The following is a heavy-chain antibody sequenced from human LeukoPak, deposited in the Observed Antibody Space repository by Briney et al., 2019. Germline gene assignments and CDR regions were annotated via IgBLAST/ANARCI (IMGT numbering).Heavy chain of an antibody. CDR1: GGSVSSGSYY. CDR2: IYYSGST. V-gene: IGHV4-61*01. Sequence: SETLSLTCTVSGGSVSSGSYYWSWIRQPPGKGLEWIGYIYYSGSTNYNPSLMSRVTISVDTSKNQFSLKLSSVTAADTAVYYCARGFLQWLTFDYWGQGTLVTVSS. CDR3: ARGFLQWLTFDY. D-gene: IGHD6-19*01. J-gene: IGHJ4*02.